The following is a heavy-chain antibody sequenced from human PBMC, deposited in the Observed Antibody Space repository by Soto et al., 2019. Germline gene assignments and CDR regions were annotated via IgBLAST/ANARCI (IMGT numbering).Heavy chain of an antibody. Sequence: EVQLVESGGGLVKPGGSLRLSCAASGFTFSTYWMSWVRQAPGKGLEWVANIKTDESEKYYVDSVRGRCTTSRYNARNFVYLLMNSLTGEDTAVYYCTRDGYPFALDVWGLGTAVTVSS. CDR1: GFTFSTYW. V-gene: IGHV3-7*03. D-gene: IGHD5-12*01. CDR3: TRDGYPFALDV. CDR2: IKTDESEK. J-gene: IGHJ6*01.